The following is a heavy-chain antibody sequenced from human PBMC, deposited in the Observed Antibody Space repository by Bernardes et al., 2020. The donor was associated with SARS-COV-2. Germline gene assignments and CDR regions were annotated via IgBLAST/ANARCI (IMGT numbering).Heavy chain of an antibody. CDR3: AKDQVADPYNAHYGMDV. J-gene: IGHJ6*02. V-gene: IGHV3-23*01. CDR1: GLTFRNYA. Sequence: GGSLRLSCGVSGLTFRNYAMTWLRQAPGKGLEWVSAISGSGGSTYYADSVKGRFTISRDNSKNTLYLQMNSLRAEDTAVYYCAKDQVADPYNAHYGMDVWGQGTTVTVSS. CDR2: ISGSGGST. D-gene: IGHD6-19*01.